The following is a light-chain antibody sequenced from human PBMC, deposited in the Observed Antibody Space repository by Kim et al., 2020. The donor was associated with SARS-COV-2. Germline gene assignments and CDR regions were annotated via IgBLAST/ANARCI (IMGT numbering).Light chain of an antibody. CDR2: GAS. J-gene: IGKJ1*01. V-gene: IGKV3-20*01. CDR1: QSVSSSY. Sequence: SPGERAALSCRARQSVSSSYLAWYQQKPGQAPRLLIYGASSRATGIPDRFSGSGSGTDFTLTISRLEPGDFAVYYCQQYGSSPLTFGQGTKVDIK. CDR3: QQYGSSPLT.